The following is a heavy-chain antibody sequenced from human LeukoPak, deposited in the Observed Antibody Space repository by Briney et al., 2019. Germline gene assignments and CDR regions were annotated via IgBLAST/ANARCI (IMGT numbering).Heavy chain of an antibody. Sequence: ASVKVSCKASGYTFTGSYMPWVRQAPGQGLEWMGWINPNSGGTNYAQMFQGRVTMTRDTSISTAYMELSRLKSDDTAVYYCAKYYYDSYEGYYFDYWGQGTLVTVSS. V-gene: IGHV1-2*02. D-gene: IGHD3-22*01. J-gene: IGHJ4*02. CDR2: INPNSGGT. CDR3: AKYYYDSYEGYYFDY. CDR1: GYTFTGSY.